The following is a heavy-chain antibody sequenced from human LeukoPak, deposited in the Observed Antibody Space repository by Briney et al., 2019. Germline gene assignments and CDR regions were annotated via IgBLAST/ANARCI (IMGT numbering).Heavy chain of an antibody. CDR2: IIPIFGTA. D-gene: IGHD2-2*01. CDR3: ARGIFCSITSCYGGWFDP. J-gene: IGHJ5*02. Sequence: SVKVSCKAYGGTFSSYAISWVRQAPGQGLEWMGRIIPIFGTANYAQKFQGRVTITTDESTSTAYMELSSLRSEDTAVYYCARGIFCSITSCYGGWFDPWGQGTLVTVS. V-gene: IGHV1-69*05. CDR1: GGTFSSYA.